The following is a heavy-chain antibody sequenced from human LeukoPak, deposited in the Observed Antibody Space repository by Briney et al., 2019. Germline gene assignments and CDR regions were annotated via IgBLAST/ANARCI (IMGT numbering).Heavy chain of an antibody. D-gene: IGHD2-2*01. CDR3: ARDPGGYCSSTSCYESGDAFDI. J-gene: IGHJ3*02. Sequence: ASVKVSCKASGDTFSSYAISWVRQAPGQGLEWMGGIIPIFGTANYAQKLQGRVTMTTDTSTSTAYMELRSLRSDDTAVYYCARDPGGYCSSTSCYESGDAFDIWGQGTMVTVSS. CDR2: IIPIFGTA. V-gene: IGHV1-69*05. CDR1: GDTFSSYA.